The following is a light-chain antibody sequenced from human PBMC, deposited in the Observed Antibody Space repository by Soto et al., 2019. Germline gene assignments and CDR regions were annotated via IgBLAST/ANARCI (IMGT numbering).Light chain of an antibody. CDR1: SANIGAGYD. CDR3: QSYDSSLSGCV. Sequence: QSVLTXPPSVSGAPGQRVTISGTGSSANIGAGYDVHWYQHLPGTAPKLLIYGNSNRPSGVPDRFSGSKSGTSASLAITGLQAEDEADYYCQSYDSSLSGCVFGTGTKVTGL. J-gene: IGLJ1*01. V-gene: IGLV1-40*01. CDR2: GNS.